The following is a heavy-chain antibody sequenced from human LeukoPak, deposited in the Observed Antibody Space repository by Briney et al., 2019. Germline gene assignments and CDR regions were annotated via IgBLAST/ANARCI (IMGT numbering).Heavy chain of an antibody. J-gene: IGHJ6*03. CDR3: ARVATNGGIITYYYYMDA. CDR1: GFTFSSYG. V-gene: IGHV3-30*03. D-gene: IGHD3-10*01. Sequence: GGSLRLSCAASGFTFSSYGMHWVRQAPGKGLEWVAVISYDVGKEYYADSVKGRFTISRDNSKNTLYLQMNSLRGEDTAMYYCARVATNGGIITYYYYMDAWGKGTTVT. CDR2: ISYDVGKE.